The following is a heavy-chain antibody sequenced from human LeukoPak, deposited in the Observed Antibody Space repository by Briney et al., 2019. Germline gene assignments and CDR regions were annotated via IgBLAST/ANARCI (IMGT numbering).Heavy chain of an antibody. CDR3: ARAGYYYGSGSFTYYYYYGMDV. CDR1: GFTFSSYW. Sequence: GGSLRLSCAASGFTFSSYWMSWVRQAPGKGLEWVANIKQDGSEKYYVDSVKGRFTISRDNAKNSLYLQMNSLRAEDTAVYYCARAGYYYGSGSFTYYYYYGMDVWGQGTTVTVSS. J-gene: IGHJ6*02. D-gene: IGHD3-10*01. CDR2: IKQDGSEK. V-gene: IGHV3-7*01.